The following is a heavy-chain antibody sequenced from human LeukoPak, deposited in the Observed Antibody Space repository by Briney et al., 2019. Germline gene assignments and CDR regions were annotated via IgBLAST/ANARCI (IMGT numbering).Heavy chain of an antibody. D-gene: IGHD6-19*01. CDR2: INPNSGGT. J-gene: IGHJ4*02. V-gene: IGHV1-2*02. Sequence: ASVKVPCKASGYTFTGYYIHWVRQAPGQGLEWVGWINPNSGGTNYAQKFQGRVTMTRDTSISTVYMELSRPTSDDTAVYYCARGITVAGRGHFDYWGQGTLVTVSS. CDR3: ARGITVAGRGHFDY. CDR1: GYTFTGYY.